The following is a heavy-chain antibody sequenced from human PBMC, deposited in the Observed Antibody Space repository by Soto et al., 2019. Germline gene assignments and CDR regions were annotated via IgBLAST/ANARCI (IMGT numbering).Heavy chain of an antibody. D-gene: IGHD6-13*01. V-gene: IGHV1-18*04. CDR2: ISAYNGNT. Sequence: ASVKVSCKASGYTFTSYGISWVRQAPGQGLEWMGWISAYNGNTNYAQKLQGRVTMTTDTSTSTAYMELRSLRSDDTAVYYCARDLIIRIAALKRGNYYYGMDVWAKGPRSPSP. CDR1: GYTFTSYG. CDR3: ARDLIIRIAALKRGNYYYGMDV. J-gene: IGHJ6*02.